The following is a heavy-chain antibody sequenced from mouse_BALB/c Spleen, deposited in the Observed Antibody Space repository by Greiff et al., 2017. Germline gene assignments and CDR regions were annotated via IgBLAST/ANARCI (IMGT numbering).Heavy chain of an antibody. CDR3: ATDYYGSRDAMDY. D-gene: IGHD1-1*01. Sequence: QVQLKESGPGLVAPSQSLSITCTVSGFSLTSYGVHWVRQPPGKGLEWLGVIWAGGSTNYNSALMSRLSISKDNSKSQVFLKMNSLQTDDTAMYYCATDYYGSRDAMDYWGQGTSVTVSS. V-gene: IGHV2-9*02. CDR1: GFSLTSYG. CDR2: IWAGGST. J-gene: IGHJ4*01.